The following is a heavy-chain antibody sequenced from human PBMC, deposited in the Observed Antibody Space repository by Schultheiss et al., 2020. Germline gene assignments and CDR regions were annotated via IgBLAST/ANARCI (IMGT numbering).Heavy chain of an antibody. CDR3: ASGVSSTTVTD. D-gene: IGHD4-17*01. CDR2: MYYSGST. J-gene: IGHJ4*02. Sequence: SQTLSLTCSVSGGSIRSYFWSWIRQPPGKGLEWIGCMYYSGSTYYNPSLKSRVTISVDTSKNQFSLKLSSVTAADTAVYYCASGVSSTTVTDWGQGTLVTVSS. V-gene: IGHV4-59*01. CDR1: GGSIRSYF.